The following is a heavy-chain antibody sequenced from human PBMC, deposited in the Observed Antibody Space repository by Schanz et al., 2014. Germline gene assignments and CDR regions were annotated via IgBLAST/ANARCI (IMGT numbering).Heavy chain of an antibody. V-gene: IGHV3-23*04. CDR1: GFTFSSYA. CDR2: ISSGGGST. CDR3: AKAADWPVTRFDP. J-gene: IGHJ5*02. D-gene: IGHD3-9*01. Sequence: EVQLVESGGGLVKPGGFLRLSCAASGFTFSSYAMSWVRQAPGKGLEWVSSISSGGGSTYYADAVRGRFTISRDNSRTTVYLQMSSLRADDTAVYYCAKAADWPVTRFDPWGQGTLVTVSS.